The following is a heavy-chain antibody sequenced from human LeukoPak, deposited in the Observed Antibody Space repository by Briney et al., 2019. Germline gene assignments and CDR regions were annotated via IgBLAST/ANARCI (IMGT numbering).Heavy chain of an antibody. J-gene: IGHJ4*02. CDR3: AREVWSGYYTLYYFDY. D-gene: IGHD3-3*01. Sequence: PGGSLRLSCAASGFTFSDHYMDWVRQAPGKGLEWVGRIRNKADTYTTEYAASVKGKFTISRDDSKNSLYQQMNSLKTEDTAVYYCAREVWSGYYTLYYFDYWGQGTLVTVSS. CDR2: IRNKADTYTT. CDR1: GFTFSDHY. V-gene: IGHV3-72*01.